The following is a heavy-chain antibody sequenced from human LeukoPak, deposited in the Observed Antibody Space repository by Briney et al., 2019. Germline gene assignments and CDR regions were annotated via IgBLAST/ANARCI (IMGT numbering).Heavy chain of an antibody. V-gene: IGHV3-74*01. CDR1: GFAFSNYW. Sequence: GGSMRPSWAASGFAFSNYWMHLVSQVQGKGIVLVSRINSDGSSTSYADSVKGRFTISRDNAKNTLYLQMISLRAEDTAVYYCARENPHGLPKKALDWGQGTLVTVSS. CDR3: ARENPHGLPKKALD. J-gene: IGHJ4*02. D-gene: IGHD6-6*01. CDR2: INSDGSST.